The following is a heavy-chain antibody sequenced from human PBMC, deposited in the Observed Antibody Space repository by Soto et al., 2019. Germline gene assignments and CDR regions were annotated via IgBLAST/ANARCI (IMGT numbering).Heavy chain of an antibody. CDR3: AGAQRSAEWGRPYYGGC. D-gene: IGHD1-26*01. Sequence: QVQLVESGGGVVQPGRSLRLSCAASGFTFSSYAMHWVRQAPGKGLEWVAVISYDGSNKYYADSVKGRFTISRDNSKNXMYLQMSSLRAGDTAVYYCAGAQRSAEWGRPYYGGCWGQGTLVTVSS. J-gene: IGHJ4*02. CDR2: ISYDGSNK. CDR1: GFTFSSYA. V-gene: IGHV3-30-3*01.